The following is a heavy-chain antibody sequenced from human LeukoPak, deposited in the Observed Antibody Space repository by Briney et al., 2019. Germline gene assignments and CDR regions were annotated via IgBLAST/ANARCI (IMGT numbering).Heavy chain of an antibody. CDR2: IIPIFGTA. D-gene: IGHD3-22*01. J-gene: IGHJ4*02. Sequence: GASVKVSCKASGGTFSSYAVSWVRQAPGQGLEWMGGIIPIFGTANYAQKFQGRVTITADESTSTAYMELSSLRSEDTAVYYCARDLSSGYYYWGQGTLVTVSS. CDR1: GGTFSSYA. CDR3: ARDLSSGYYY. V-gene: IGHV1-69*13.